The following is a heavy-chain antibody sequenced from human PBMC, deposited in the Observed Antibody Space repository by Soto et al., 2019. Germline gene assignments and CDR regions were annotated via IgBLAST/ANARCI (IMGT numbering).Heavy chain of an antibody. CDR2: TSGGGLA. J-gene: IGHJ5*02. D-gene: IGHD2-15*01. CDR1: GFIFNTYA. Sequence: EGQLLESGGGLVEPGGSLRLSCAGSGFIFNTYAMSWVRQAPGKGLEWVSGTSGGGLAHYADSVRGRFTISRDNSKNTLYLQMNSLKGEDTAVYYCAKDRDIVRGWFDPWCQGTPVTVSS. CDR3: AKDRDIVRGWFDP. V-gene: IGHV3-23*01.